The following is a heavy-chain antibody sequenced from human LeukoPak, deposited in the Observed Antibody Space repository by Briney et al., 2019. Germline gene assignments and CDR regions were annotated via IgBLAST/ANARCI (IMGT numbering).Heavy chain of an antibody. Sequence: SETLSLTCAVSGYSISSSNWWGWVRQPPGKGLEWIGYIYYSGSTDYNPSLKSRVTMSVDTSKNQFSLKLSSVTAADTAIYYCARAVSGRFDYWGQGTLVTVSS. CDR1: GYSISSSNW. CDR2: IYYSGST. CDR3: ARAVSGRFDY. V-gene: IGHV4-28*03. D-gene: IGHD6-19*01. J-gene: IGHJ4*02.